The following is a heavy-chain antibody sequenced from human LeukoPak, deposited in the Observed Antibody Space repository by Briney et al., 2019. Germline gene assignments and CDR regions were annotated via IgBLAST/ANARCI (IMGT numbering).Heavy chain of an antibody. D-gene: IGHD6-13*01. Sequence: PSAPLSLTCAAGGGSFSGYYWSCSRPPPGKGLEWIGVINNSGSTYYTPSLKSRVTISVDTSKNQFSLKRSSVTAADTALYYCARAGYSSRTMNDWFDPWGQGTLVTVSS. CDR3: ARAGYSSRTMNDWFDP. J-gene: IGHJ5*02. V-gene: IGHV4-34*01. CDR1: GGSFSGYY. CDR2: INNSGST.